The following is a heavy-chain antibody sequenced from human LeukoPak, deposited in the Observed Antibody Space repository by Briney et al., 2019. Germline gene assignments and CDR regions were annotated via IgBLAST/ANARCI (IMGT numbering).Heavy chain of an antibody. V-gene: IGHV3-15*01. CDR3: TTSCSGYYPRKFDY. Sequence: KPGGSLRLSCAASGFTFSNAWMSWVRQAPGKGLEWVGRIQSKTDGGTTDYAAPVKGRFTFSRDDSKNTLYLQMNSLKIEDTAVYYCTTSCSGYYPRKFDYWGQGTLVTVSS. CDR2: IQSKTDGGTT. CDR1: GFTFSNAW. J-gene: IGHJ4*02. D-gene: IGHD3-22*01.